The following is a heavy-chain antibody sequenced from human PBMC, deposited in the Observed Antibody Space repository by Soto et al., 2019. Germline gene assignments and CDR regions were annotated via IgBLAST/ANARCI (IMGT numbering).Heavy chain of an antibody. D-gene: IGHD3-10*01. CDR1: GYSFTSYW. CDR2: IYPGDSDT. J-gene: IGHJ6*03. Sequence: PGESLKISCKGSGYSFTSYWIGWVRQMPGKGLEWMGIIYPGDSDTRYSPSFQGQVTISADKSISTAYLQWSSLKASDTAMYYCARRYGGSGSYYQYYYYMDVWGKGTTVTVSS. V-gene: IGHV5-51*01. CDR3: ARRYGGSGSYYQYYYYMDV.